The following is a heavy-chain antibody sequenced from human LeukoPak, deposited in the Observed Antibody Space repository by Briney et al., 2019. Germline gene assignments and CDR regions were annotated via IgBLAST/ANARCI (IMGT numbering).Heavy chain of an antibody. Sequence: QTGGSLRLSCAASGFTLSSFWMSWVRQTPGKGLEWVANIKQDGRERYYVDSVKGRFTISRDNARNSLYLQMNRLRAEDTAVYFCARRPRDTSGYYLGAFHDWGQGTTVTVSS. CDR1: GFTLSSFW. J-gene: IGHJ3*01. CDR2: IKQDGRER. CDR3: ARRPRDTSGYYLGAFHD. V-gene: IGHV3-7*03. D-gene: IGHD3-22*01.